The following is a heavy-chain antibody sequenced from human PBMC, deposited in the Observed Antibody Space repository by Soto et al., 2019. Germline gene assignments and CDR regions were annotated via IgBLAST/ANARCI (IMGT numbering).Heavy chain of an antibody. V-gene: IGHV4-31*03. CDR1: GGTINSGGYY. CDR3: ARNYHNCKVYGY. D-gene: IGHD1-20*01. J-gene: IGHJ4*01. Sequence: SETLSLTCTVSGGTINSGGYYLSWIRQHPGKGLEWIGYINYSGSTNYNPSLKSRVIISRDTSKKQLSLNLSSVTAADTAIYYCARNYHNCKVYGYWGHGIRVTVSS. CDR2: INYSGST.